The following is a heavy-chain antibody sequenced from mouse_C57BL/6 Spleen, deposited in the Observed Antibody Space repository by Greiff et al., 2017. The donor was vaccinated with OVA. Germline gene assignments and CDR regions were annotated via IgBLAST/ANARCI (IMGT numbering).Heavy chain of an antibody. D-gene: IGHD1-1*01. CDR3: TRPSYYGSSYGGFAY. Sequence: QVQLQQSGAELVRPGASVTLSCKASGYTFTDYEMHWVKQTPVHGLEWIGAIDPETGGTAYNQKFKGKAILTADKSSSTAYMELRSLTSEDSAVYYCTRPSYYGSSYGGFAYWGQGTLVTVSA. CDR2: IDPETGGT. J-gene: IGHJ3*01. V-gene: IGHV1-15*01. CDR1: GYTFTDYE.